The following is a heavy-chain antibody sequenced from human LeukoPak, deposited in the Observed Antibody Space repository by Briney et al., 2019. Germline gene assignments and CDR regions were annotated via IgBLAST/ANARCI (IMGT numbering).Heavy chain of an antibody. CDR2: IYYSGST. J-gene: IGHJ4*02. D-gene: IGHD1-26*01. CDR3: ASRVGATSWVDY. V-gene: IGHV4-30-4*01. Sequence: SETLSLTCTVSGGSISSGDYYWSWIRQPPGKGLEWIGYIYYSGSTYYNPSLKSRVTISVDTSKNQFPLKLSSVTAADTAVYYCASRVGATSWVDYWGQGTLVTVSS. CDR1: GGSISSGDYY.